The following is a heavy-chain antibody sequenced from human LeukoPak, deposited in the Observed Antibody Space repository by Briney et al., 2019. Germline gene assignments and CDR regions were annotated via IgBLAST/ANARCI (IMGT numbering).Heavy chain of an antibody. CDR1: GGSISSYY. V-gene: IGHV4-59*01. Sequence: PSETLSLTCTVSGGSISSYYWSWIRQPPGKGLEWIGYIYYSGSTNYNPSLKSRVTISVDTSKNQFSLKLSSVTAADTAVYYCARDKYSSSWYNWFDPWGQGTLVTVSS. CDR3: ARDKYSSSWYNWFDP. D-gene: IGHD6-13*01. J-gene: IGHJ5*02. CDR2: IYYSGST.